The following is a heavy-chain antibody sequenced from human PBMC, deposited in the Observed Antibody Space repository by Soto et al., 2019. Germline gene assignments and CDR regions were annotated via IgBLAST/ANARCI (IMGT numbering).Heavy chain of an antibody. CDR3: AKLEWTGSGTDFDY. CDR2: ISGSGSST. J-gene: IGHJ4*02. Sequence: GGSLRLSCAASGFTFTNYAMTWVRQAPGKGLEWVSAISGSGSSTYYADSVKGRFTISRDNSKNTLYLQMNSLRAEDTAVYYCAKLEWTGSGTDFDYWGQGTLVTVSS. CDR1: GFTFTNYA. V-gene: IGHV3-23*01. D-gene: IGHD3-10*01.